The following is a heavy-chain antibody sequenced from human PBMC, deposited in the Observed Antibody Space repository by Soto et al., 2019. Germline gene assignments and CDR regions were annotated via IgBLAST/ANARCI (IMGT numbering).Heavy chain of an antibody. CDR2: IKEDGSST. CDR3: AKDVEWSFDF. Sequence: PGGSLRLSCAASGFTFSNHWMNWVRQVPGRGMEWVAKIKEDGSSTYFADSVRGRFTISRDNAKNALFLQMDSLRAEDTAIYYCAKDVEWSFDFWGLGTLVTVSS. D-gene: IGHD3-3*01. J-gene: IGHJ4*02. CDR1: GFTFSNHW. V-gene: IGHV3-7*01.